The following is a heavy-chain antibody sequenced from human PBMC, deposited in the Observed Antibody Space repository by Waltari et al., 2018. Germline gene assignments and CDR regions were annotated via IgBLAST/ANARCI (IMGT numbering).Heavy chain of an antibody. CDR2: IYYSGST. V-gene: IGHV4-59*01. Sequence: QVQLQESGPGLVKPSETLSLTCTVSGGSISSYYWSWIRQPPGKGLEWIGYIYYSGSTNDNPSLKSRVTISVDTSKNQFSLKLSSVTAADTAVYYCARAHIGGSYYGGDYWGQGTLVTVSS. CDR3: ARAHIGGSYYGGDY. CDR1: GGSISSYY. D-gene: IGHD1-26*01. J-gene: IGHJ4*02.